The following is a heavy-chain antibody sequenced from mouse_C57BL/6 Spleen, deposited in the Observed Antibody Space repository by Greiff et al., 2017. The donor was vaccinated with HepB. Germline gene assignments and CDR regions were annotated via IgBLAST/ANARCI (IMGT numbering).Heavy chain of an antibody. CDR2: IYPGGGYT. V-gene: IGHV1-63*01. Sequence: QVQLQQSGAELVRPGTSVKMSCKASGYTFTNYWIGWAKQRPGHGLEWIGDIYPGGGYTNYNEKFKGKATLTADKSSSTAYMQFSSLTSEDSAIYYCARRSTTEAMDYWGQGTSVTVSS. CDR3: ARRSTTEAMDY. CDR1: GYTFTNYW. J-gene: IGHJ4*01. D-gene: IGHD1-1*01.